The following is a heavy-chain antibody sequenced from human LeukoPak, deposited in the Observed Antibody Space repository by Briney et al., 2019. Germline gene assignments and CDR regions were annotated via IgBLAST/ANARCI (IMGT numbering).Heavy chain of an antibody. CDR1: GFTFSSFA. V-gene: IGHV3-23*01. CDR3: AKRYSSSWYVSDDAFDI. Sequence: PGGSLRLSCAASGFTFSSFAMSWVRLAPGKRLEWVSTVDHSFGGTHYADSVKGRFTISRDNAKNSLYLQMNSLRAEDTAVYYCAKRYSSSWYVSDDAFDIWGQGTMVTVSS. D-gene: IGHD6-13*01. CDR2: VDHSFGGT. J-gene: IGHJ3*02.